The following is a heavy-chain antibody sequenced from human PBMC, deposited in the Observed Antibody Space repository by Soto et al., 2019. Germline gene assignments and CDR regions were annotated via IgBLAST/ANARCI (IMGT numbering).Heavy chain of an antibody. V-gene: IGHV5-51*01. D-gene: IGHD3-16*02. CDR3: AREFGGVIVPWAFDI. J-gene: IGHJ3*02. CDR1: GYSFTSYW. Sequence: GESLKISCKGSGYSFTSYWIGWVRQMPGKGLEWMGIIYPGDSDTRYSPSFQGQVTISADKSISTAYLQWSSLKASDTAMYYCAREFGGVIVPWAFDIWGQGTMVTVSS. CDR2: IYPGDSDT.